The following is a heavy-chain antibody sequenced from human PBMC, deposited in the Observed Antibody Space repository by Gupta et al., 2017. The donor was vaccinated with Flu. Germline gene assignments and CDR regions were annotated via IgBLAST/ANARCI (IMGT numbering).Heavy chain of an antibody. Sequence: RYWRSGVRQDPGKGLEWVANIKNDGGEKNYVDSVKGRFTISRDNAKNSLYLQMSSLRAEDTAVYFCAKYGDTTSSGRFDNWGQGTLVTVSS. D-gene: IGHD6-6*01. V-gene: IGHV3-7*01. CDR1: RYW. CDR3: AKYGDTTSSGRFDN. CDR2: IKNDGGEK. J-gene: IGHJ4*02.